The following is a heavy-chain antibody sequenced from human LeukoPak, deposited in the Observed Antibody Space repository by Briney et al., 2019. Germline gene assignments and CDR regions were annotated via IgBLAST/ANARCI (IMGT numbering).Heavy chain of an antibody. V-gene: IGHV1-2*02. Sequence: ASVKVSCKASGYTFTDYFMHWVRQAPGHGLEWMGWINPKSGGTNYVQRFQGRVTMTRDTSITTAYMELSRLRSDDTAVYYCARPPIDGSIDGFEIWGQGTMVTVSS. J-gene: IGHJ3*02. D-gene: IGHD1-14*01. CDR3: ARPPIDGSIDGFEI. CDR2: INPKSGGT. CDR1: GYTFTDYF.